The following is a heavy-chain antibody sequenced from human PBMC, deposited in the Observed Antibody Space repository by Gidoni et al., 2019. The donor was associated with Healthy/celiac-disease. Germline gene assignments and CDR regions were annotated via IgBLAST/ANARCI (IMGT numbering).Heavy chain of an antibody. Sequence: QVQLVESGGGVVQPGRSLRLSCAAYGFPFSSYGMHWVRQAPGKGLEWVAVISYDGSNKYYADSVKGRFTISRDNSKNTLYLQMNSLRAEDTAVYYCAKVKRGYYYYMDVWGKGTTVTVSS. CDR3: AKVKRGYYYYMDV. D-gene: IGHD3-10*01. J-gene: IGHJ6*03. V-gene: IGHV3-30*18. CDR2: ISYDGSNK. CDR1: GFPFSSYG.